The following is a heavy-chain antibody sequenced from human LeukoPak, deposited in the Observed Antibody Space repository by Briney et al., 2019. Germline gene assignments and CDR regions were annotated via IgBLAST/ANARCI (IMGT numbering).Heavy chain of an antibody. V-gene: IGHV1-2*02. Sequence: ASVKVSCKASEYTFTGYYMHWVRQAPGQGLEWMGWINPNSGGTNYAQKFQGRVTMTRDTSISTAYMELSRLRSDDTAVYYCARDLVNYDFWSGYSRYYYYMDVWGKGTTVTVSS. CDR2: INPNSGGT. D-gene: IGHD3-3*01. J-gene: IGHJ6*03. CDR3: ARDLVNYDFWSGYSRYYYYMDV. CDR1: EYTFTGYY.